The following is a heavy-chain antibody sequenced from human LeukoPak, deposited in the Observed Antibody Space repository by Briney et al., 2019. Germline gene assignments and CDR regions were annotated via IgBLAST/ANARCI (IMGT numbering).Heavy chain of an antibody. CDR3: AKDREYYDSSGYFFDY. CDR2: ISGSGGST. J-gene: IGHJ4*02. Sequence: GGSLRLSCADSGFTFSSYAMRWVRQAPGKGLEWVSAISGSGGSTYYADSVKGRFTISRDNSKNTLYLQMNSLRAEDTAVYYCAKDREYYDSSGYFFDYWGQGTLVTVSS. V-gene: IGHV3-23*01. CDR1: GFTFSSYA. D-gene: IGHD3-22*01.